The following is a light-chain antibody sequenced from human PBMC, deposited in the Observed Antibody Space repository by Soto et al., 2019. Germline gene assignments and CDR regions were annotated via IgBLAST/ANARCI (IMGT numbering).Light chain of an antibody. CDR1: SGHSNYA. J-gene: IGLJ1*01. Sequence: QSVLTQSPSASASLGASVKLTCTLSSGHSNYAVAWLQQQPEKGPRYLMKINSDGRHSKGDGIPDRFSGSSSGADRYITISSLQSEDEADYYCQTWDIGIHVFGTGTKLTVL. CDR2: INSDGRH. CDR3: QTWDIGIHV. V-gene: IGLV4-69*01.